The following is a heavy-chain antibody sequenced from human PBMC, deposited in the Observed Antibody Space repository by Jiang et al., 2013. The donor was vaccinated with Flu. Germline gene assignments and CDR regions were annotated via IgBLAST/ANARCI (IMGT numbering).Heavy chain of an antibody. J-gene: IGHJ5*02. D-gene: IGHD3-10*01. Sequence: GLVKPGGSLRLSCAASGFTFSSYSMNWVRQAPGKGLEWVSSISSSSSYIYYADSVKGRFTISRDNAKNSLYLQMNSLRAEDTAVYYCARDDGSGSNSLNWFDPWGQGTLVTVSS. CDR2: ISSSSSYI. CDR1: GFTFSSYS. CDR3: ARDDGSGSNSLNWFDP. V-gene: IGHV3-21*01.